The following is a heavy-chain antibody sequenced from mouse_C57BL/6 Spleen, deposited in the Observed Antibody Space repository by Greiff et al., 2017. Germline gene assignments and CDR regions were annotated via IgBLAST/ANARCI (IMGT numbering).Heavy chain of an antibody. D-gene: IGHD1-1*01. CDR1: GFTFSSYG. Sequence: EVQLVESGGDLVKPGGSLKLSCAASGFTFSSYGMSWVRQTPDKRLEWVATISSGGSYTYYPDSVKGRFTISRDNAKNTLYLQMSSLKSEDTAMYYCARRDYYGSSERAMDYWGQGTSVTVSS. J-gene: IGHJ4*01. V-gene: IGHV5-6*01. CDR2: ISSGGSYT. CDR3: ARRDYYGSSERAMDY.